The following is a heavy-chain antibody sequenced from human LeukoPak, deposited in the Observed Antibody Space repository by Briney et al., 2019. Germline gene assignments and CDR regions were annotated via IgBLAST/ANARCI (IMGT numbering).Heavy chain of an antibody. Sequence: PGGSLRLSCAASGFTFSSYSMNWVRQAPGKGLEWVSSISSSSSYIYYADSVKGRFTISRDNAKNSLYLQMNSLRAEDTAVYYCARDVGIGWGSSWYAFDIWGQGTMVTVSS. CDR2: ISSSSSYI. V-gene: IGHV3-21*01. CDR3: ARDVGIGWGSSWYAFDI. D-gene: IGHD6-13*01. J-gene: IGHJ3*02. CDR1: GFTFSSYS.